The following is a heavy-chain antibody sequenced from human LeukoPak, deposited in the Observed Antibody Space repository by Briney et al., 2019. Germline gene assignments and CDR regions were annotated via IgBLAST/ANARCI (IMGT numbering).Heavy chain of an antibody. Sequence: GRSLRLSCAASGFTFSGSAMHWVRQASGKGLEWVGRIRSKANSYATAYAASVKGRFTISRDDSKNTAYLQMNSLRAEDTAVYYCAKDRFRVVVVAASPPDYWGQGTLVTVSS. V-gene: IGHV3-73*01. CDR3: AKDRFRVVVVAASPPDY. CDR1: GFTFSGSA. CDR2: IRSKANSYAT. D-gene: IGHD2-15*01. J-gene: IGHJ4*02.